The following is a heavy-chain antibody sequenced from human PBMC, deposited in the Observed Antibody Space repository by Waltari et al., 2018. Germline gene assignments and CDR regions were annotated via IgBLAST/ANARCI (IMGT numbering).Heavy chain of an antibody. CDR3: ASGLRRDGYNYHY. CDR2: IIHNFGTA. J-gene: IGHJ4*02. V-gene: IGHV1-69*13. D-gene: IGHD5-12*01. Sequence: QVQLVPSGAEVKKPGSSVKVSCKASGGTFSSYAISWVRQAPGQGLEWMGGIIHNFGTANYAQKFQGRGTITADESTSTAYMELRSLRSEDTAVYYCASGLRRDGYNYHYWGQGTLVTVSS. CDR1: GGTFSSYA.